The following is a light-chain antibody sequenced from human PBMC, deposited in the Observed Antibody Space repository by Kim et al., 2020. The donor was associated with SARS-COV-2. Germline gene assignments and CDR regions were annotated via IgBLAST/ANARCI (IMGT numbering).Light chain of an antibody. CDR2: AAS. V-gene: IGKV1-17*03. J-gene: IGKJ1*01. Sequence: DIQMIQSPSAMSASLGDRVTITCRARQDINIYLAWFQQRPGEVPKRLIYAASSLQYGAPSRFSGSGSGTEFTLTINSLQPEDIGTYYCLQHNNYPRTFGQGTKVDIK. CDR3: LQHNNYPRT. CDR1: QDINIY.